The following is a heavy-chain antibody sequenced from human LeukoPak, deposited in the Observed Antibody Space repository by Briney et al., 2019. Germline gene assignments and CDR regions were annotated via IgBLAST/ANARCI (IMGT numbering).Heavy chain of an antibody. J-gene: IGHJ3*02. CDR2: IKQDGSEK. CDR3: ARDSLYYDISDYAFDI. CDR1: GFTFSSYW. D-gene: IGHD3-9*01. V-gene: IGHV3-7*01. Sequence: GGSLRLSCAASGFTFSSYWMSWVRQAPGKGLEWVANIKQDGSEKYYVDSVKGRFTISRDNAKNSLHLQMNSLRAEDTAVYYCARDSLYYDISDYAFDIWGQGTMVTVSS.